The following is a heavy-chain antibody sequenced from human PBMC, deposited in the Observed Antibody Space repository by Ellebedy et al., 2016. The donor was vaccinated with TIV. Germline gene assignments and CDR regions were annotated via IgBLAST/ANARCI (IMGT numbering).Heavy chain of an antibody. CDR3: ARVSVKYRVVGPHFDY. CDR2: IYYSGST. V-gene: IGHV4-59*08. J-gene: IGHJ4*02. D-gene: IGHD6-6*01. CDR1: GGSISSYY. Sequence: SETLSLTCTVSGGSISSYYWSWIRQPPGKGLEWIGYIYYSGSTNYNPSLKSRVTISVDTSKNQFSLKLSSVTAADTAVYYCARVSVKYRVVGPHFDYWGQGTLVTVSS.